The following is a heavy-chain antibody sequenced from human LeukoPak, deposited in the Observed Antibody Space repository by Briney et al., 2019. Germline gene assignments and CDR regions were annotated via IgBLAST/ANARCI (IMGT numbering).Heavy chain of an antibody. J-gene: IGHJ5*02. CDR3: TRLDDYES. CDR2: IKNKANNYAT. D-gene: IGHD4-17*01. CDR1: GFTFSGSA. Sequence: PGGSLRRSCAASGFTFSGSAMHWVRQASGKGLEWVGRIKNKANNYATAYAASVKGRFTISRDDSKNTAYLQMNSLKIEDTAVYYCTRLDDYESWGQGTLVTVSS. V-gene: IGHV3-73*01.